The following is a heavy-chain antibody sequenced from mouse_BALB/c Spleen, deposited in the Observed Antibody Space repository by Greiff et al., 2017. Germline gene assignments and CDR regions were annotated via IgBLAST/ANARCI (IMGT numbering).Heavy chain of an antibody. D-gene: IGHD2-1*01. J-gene: IGHJ4*01. Sequence: VQLQQSGPQLVRPGASVKISCKASGYSFTSYWMHWVKQRPGQGLEWIGMIDPSDSETRLNQKFKDKATLTVDKSSSTAYMQLSSPTSEDSAVYYCARPLYSFYAMDYWGQGTSVTVSS. V-gene: IGHV1S127*01. CDR2: IDPSDSET. CDR3: ARPLYSFYAMDY. CDR1: GYSFTSYW.